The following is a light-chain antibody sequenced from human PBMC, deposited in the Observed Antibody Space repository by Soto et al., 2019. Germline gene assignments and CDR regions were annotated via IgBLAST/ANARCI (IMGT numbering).Light chain of an antibody. CDR3: QTWGTGMGV. V-gene: IGLV4-69*01. CDR2: LNSDGSH. CDR1: SGHSRYA. Sequence: QPVLTQSPSASASLGASVKLTCTLSSGHSRYAIAWHQQQPEKGPRYLMKLNSDGSHSKGDGIPDRFSGSSSGAERYLTISSLQSEDEADYYCQTWGTGMGVFGGGTKLTVL. J-gene: IGLJ3*02.